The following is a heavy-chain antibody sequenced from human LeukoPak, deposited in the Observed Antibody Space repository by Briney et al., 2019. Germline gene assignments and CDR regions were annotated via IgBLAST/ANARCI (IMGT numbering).Heavy chain of an antibody. J-gene: IGHJ4*02. V-gene: IGHV5-51*01. Sequence: PGESLKISCVGSGYSFSDYWIGWVRQMPGKGLEWMGIIYPGDSDTRYSPSIQGQVTVSADKSIGTAYLQWSSLKASDTAMYYCARLSFNYYDSRAYQGSYFDYWGQGTLVTVSS. CDR1: GYSFSDYW. CDR3: ARLSFNYYDSRAYQGSYFDY. CDR2: IYPGDSDT. D-gene: IGHD3-22*01.